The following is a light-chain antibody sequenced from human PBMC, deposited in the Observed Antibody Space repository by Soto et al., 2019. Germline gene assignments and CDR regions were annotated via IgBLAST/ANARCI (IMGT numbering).Light chain of an antibody. J-gene: IGKJ2*01. CDR2: DAS. CDR1: QSVSSSY. Sequence: EIVLTQSPGTLSLSTEEIATLCCRASQSVSSSYLAWYQQKPGQAPRLLIYDASTRATGVPARFSGSGSGTDFTLTISSLQSEDFAVYYCQHYNYWPYTFCQGANVEIK. V-gene: IGKV3-15*01. CDR3: QHYNYWPYT.